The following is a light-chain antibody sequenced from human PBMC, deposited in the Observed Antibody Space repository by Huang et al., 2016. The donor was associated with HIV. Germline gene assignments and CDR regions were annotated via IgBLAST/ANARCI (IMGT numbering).Light chain of an antibody. CDR2: KAS. CDR3: QQSNSYPYS. J-gene: IGKJ2*03. Sequence: DIQMTQSPSTLSASVGDRVTITCRASQGIGTCLAWYQQIPGKAPKLLIYKASSLESGVPARFNGSGSGTEFTLTINSLQPGDFATYYCQQSNSYPYSFGQGTKLEIK. CDR1: QGIGTC. V-gene: IGKV1-5*03.